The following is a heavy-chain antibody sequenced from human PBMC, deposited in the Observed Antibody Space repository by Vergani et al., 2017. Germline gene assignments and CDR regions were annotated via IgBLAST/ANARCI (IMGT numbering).Heavy chain of an antibody. CDR1: GFTFSSYS. Sequence: EVQLVESGGGLVKPGGSLRLSCAASGFTFSSYSMNWVRQAPGKGLEWVSSISSSSSYIYYADSVKGRFTISRDNAKNSLYLQMNSLRAEDTAVYYCARDSSYYDSGSYPYYYDYGMDVWGQGTTVTVSS. CDR2: ISSSSSYI. J-gene: IGHJ6*02. D-gene: IGHD3-10*01. CDR3: ARDSSYYDSGSYPYYYDYGMDV. V-gene: IGHV3-21*01.